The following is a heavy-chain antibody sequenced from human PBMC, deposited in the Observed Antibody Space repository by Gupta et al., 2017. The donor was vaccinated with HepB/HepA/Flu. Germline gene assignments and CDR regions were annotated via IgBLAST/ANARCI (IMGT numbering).Heavy chain of an antibody. CDR1: GFVFRNAW. J-gene: IGHJ4*02. CDR3: TTDGGNPDY. D-gene: IGHD3-3*01. V-gene: IGHV3-15*01. Sequence: EVQLVESGGGLVKPGGPLRRSCAASGFVFRNAWMSWVRQAPGKGLEWVGRIKNKNDGRTTDYGATVKGRFTILRDDSRNTLYLQMNSLKTEDTAFYYCTTDGGNPDYWGQGTLVTVSS. CDR2: IKNKNDGRTT.